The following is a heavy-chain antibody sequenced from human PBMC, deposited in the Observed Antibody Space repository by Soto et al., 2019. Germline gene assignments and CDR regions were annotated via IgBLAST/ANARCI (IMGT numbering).Heavy chain of an antibody. Sequence: QVQLVQSGAEVKKPGSSVKVSCKASGGTFSSYAISWVRQAPGQGLEWMGGIIPIFGTANYAQKFQGRVTITADESTSTAYRELSSLRSEDTAVYYCARDRGECSGGICYLAGDYYYYGMDVWGQGTTVTVSS. V-gene: IGHV1-69*01. CDR1: GGTFSSYA. D-gene: IGHD2-15*01. CDR2: IIPIFGTA. CDR3: ARDRGECSGGICYLAGDYYYYGMDV. J-gene: IGHJ6*02.